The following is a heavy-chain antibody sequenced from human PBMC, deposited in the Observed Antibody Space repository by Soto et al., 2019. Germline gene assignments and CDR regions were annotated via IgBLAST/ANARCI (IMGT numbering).Heavy chain of an antibody. CDR1: GGSFSGYY. Sequence: QVQLQQWGAGLLKPSETLSLTCAVYGGSFSGYYWSWIRQPPGKGLEWIGEINHSGSTNYNPSLKSRVTISVDTSKNQFSLKLSSVTAADTAVYYCARGDQYYDFWSGYYHRAHGFDYWGQGTLVTVSS. CDR2: INHSGST. CDR3: ARGDQYYDFWSGYYHRAHGFDY. J-gene: IGHJ4*02. D-gene: IGHD3-3*01. V-gene: IGHV4-34*01.